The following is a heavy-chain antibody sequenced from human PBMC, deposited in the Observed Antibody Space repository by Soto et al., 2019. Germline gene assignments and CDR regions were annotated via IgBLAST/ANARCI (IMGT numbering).Heavy chain of an antibody. CDR3: ARDRWGRGWRGTDSLDV. V-gene: IGHV6-1*01. D-gene: IGHD6-19*01. Sequence: SQTLSLTCAISGDSVSSNSAAWNWIRQSPSRGLEWLGRTYYKSKWYTDYAVSVKSRITINPDTSKNQFSLQLNSVTPEDTAVYYCARDRWGRGWRGTDSLDVWGQGTMVTVSS. J-gene: IGHJ3*01. CDR2: TYYKSKWYT. CDR1: GDSVSSNSAA.